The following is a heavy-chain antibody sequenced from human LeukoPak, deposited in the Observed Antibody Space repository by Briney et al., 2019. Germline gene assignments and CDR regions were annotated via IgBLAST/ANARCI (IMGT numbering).Heavy chain of an antibody. J-gene: IGHJ4*02. D-gene: IGHD2-2*03. CDR3: ARDYWIGNRGLFYFSS. Sequence: PGGSLRLSCVVSGFNFDNFAMHWVRQPLGKGLEWVANINGDGSEKFYVDSVKGRFTIARDNAKNSLYLQMNSLRAEDTAVYYCARDYWIGNRGLFYFSSWGQGTLVTVSS. CDR2: INGDGSEK. CDR1: GFNFDNFA. V-gene: IGHV3-7*01.